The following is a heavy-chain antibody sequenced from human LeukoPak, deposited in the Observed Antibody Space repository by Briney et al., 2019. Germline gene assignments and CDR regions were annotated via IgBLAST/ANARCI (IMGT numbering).Heavy chain of an antibody. CDR1: GFTFSSYG. Sequence: PGGTLRLSCAASGFTFSSYGMSWVRQAPGKGLEWVSAISGSGGSTYYADSVKGRFTISRDNSKNTLYLQMNGLRAEDTAVYYCAKDGGGSMVRELTIWSVSFDIWGQGTMVTVSS. CDR3: AKDGGGSMVRELTIWSVSFDI. V-gene: IGHV3-23*01. J-gene: IGHJ3*02. D-gene: IGHD3-10*01. CDR2: ISGSGGST.